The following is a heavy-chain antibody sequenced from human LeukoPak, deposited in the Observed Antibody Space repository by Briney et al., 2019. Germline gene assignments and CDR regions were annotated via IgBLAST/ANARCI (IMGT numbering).Heavy chain of an antibody. CDR3: AREESVVPAMNYFDY. D-gene: IGHD2-2*01. J-gene: IGHJ4*02. Sequence: ASVKVSCKASGYTFTSYGISWGRQAPGQGLEWMGWISAYNGNTNYAQKLQGRVTMTTDTSTSTAYMELRSLRSDDTAVYYCAREESVVPAMNYFDYWGQGTLVTVSS. CDR1: GYTFTSYG. CDR2: ISAYNGNT. V-gene: IGHV1-18*01.